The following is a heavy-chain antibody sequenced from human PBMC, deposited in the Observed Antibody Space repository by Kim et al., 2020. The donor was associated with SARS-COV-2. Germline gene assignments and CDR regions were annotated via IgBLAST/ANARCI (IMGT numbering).Heavy chain of an antibody. J-gene: IGHJ4*02. V-gene: IGHV3-72*01. Sequence: GGSLRLSCAASGFTFSDHYMDWVRQAPGKGLEWVGRSRNKANSYTTAYAESVKGRFTLSRDSSQNSLYLQMNSLKTEDTAVYYCARVASAYHYDYWGQGTLVTVSS. CDR2: SRNKANSYTT. CDR1: GFTFSDHY. D-gene: IGHD3-16*01. CDR3: ARVASAYHYDY.